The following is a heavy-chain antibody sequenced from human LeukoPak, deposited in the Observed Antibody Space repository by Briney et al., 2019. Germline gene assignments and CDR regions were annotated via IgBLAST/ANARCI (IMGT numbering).Heavy chain of an antibody. CDR2: IRQDGSEK. V-gene: IGHV3-7*03. CDR3: AKDYSSGWYYYYMDV. J-gene: IGHJ6*03. Sequence: GGSLRLSCAASALTFSSYWMSWVRQAPGKGLEWVANIRQDGSEKYYVNSVKGRFTISRDNAKNSLYLQMNSLRAEDMALYYCAKDYSSGWYYYYMDVWGKGTTVTVSS. CDR1: ALTFSSYW. D-gene: IGHD6-19*01.